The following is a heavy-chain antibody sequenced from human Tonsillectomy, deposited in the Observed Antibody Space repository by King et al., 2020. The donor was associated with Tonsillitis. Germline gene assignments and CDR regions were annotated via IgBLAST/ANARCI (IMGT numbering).Heavy chain of an antibody. CDR1: GFIFSSYW. CDR2: IDGVGSST. J-gene: IGHJ4*02. V-gene: IGHV3-74*01. Sequence: VQLVESGGGLVQPGGSLRLSCAASGFIFSSYWMHWVRQAPGKGLVWVARIDGVGSSTSYADSVKGRFTILRDNAKNTLYLQMNSLRAEDPAVYYCARDQPNWNWGQGTLVTVSS. D-gene: IGHD1-1*01. CDR3: ARDQPNWN.